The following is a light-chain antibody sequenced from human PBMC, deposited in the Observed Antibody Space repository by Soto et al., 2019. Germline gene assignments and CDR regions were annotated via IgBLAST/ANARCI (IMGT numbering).Light chain of an antibody. CDR1: QSISSW. J-gene: IGKJ4*01. V-gene: IGKV1-5*03. CDR3: QQYETYPLT. Sequence: DIQLTQSPSTLSASMGDRVTITCRASQSISSWLAWYQQKPGKAPKLLVYKASSLESGVPSRFSGSGSGTEFTLTISTLQPDDFATYYCQQYETYPLTFGGGTKVEIK. CDR2: KAS.